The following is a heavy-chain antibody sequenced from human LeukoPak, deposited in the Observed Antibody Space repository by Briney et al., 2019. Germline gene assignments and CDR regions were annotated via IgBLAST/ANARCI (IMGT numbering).Heavy chain of an antibody. CDR2: IYTSGTT. CDR3: GRQGYTASYYFLDY. Sequence: KPSETLSLTCTVAIRSINSYYWGWVRQPAGKGLEWIGGIYTSGTTNYSPSLKSRLSMSVDTSKNQFSLRLRSVTAADTAVYYCGRQGYTASYYFLDYWSHGTVVTVSS. V-gene: IGHV4-4*07. J-gene: IGHJ4*01. CDR1: IRSINSYY. D-gene: IGHD1-26*01.